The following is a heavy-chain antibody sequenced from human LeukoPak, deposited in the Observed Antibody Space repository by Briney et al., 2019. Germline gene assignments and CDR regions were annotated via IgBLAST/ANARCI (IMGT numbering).Heavy chain of an antibody. CDR2: IKQDGSEK. J-gene: IGHJ6*02. CDR3: ARGLPYDSSTVYYGMDV. Sequence: GGSLRLSCAASGFTFSSYWMSWVRQAPGKGLEWVANIKQDGSEKYHVDSVKGRFTISRDNAKNSLYLQMNSLRAEDTAVYYCARGLPYDSSTVYYGMDVWGQGTTVTVSS. D-gene: IGHD3-22*01. CDR1: GFTFSSYW. V-gene: IGHV3-7*01.